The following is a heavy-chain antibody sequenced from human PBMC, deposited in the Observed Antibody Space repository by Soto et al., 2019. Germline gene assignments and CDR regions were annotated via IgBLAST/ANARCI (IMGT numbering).Heavy chain of an antibody. V-gene: IGHV3-23*01. D-gene: IGHD6-13*01. CDR3: AKDRDGAAAGPTKFYGMDV. CDR2: ISGSGDST. CDR1: GFTFSSYA. J-gene: IGHJ6*02. Sequence: EVQLLESGGGLVQPGGSLRLSCAASGFTFSSYAMSWVRQAPGKGLEWVSVISGSGDSTYYADSVRGRFTISRDNPKNTLYLPMNSLGAKDTAVYYCAKDRDGAAAGPTKFYGMDVWGQGTTVTVSS.